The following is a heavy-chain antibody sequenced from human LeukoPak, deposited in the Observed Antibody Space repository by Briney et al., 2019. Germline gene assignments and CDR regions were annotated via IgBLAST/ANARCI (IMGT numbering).Heavy chain of an antibody. D-gene: IGHD6-19*01. CDR1: GFTFSSYW. Sequence: PGGPLRLSCAASGFTFSSYWMTWVRKAPGKGLEWVANIKQDGSERNYVDSVKGRFTISRDNAKNSLYLQMNTLRDEDTAVYYCATGAGCGYWGQGTLVTVSS. CDR3: ATGAGCGY. J-gene: IGHJ4*02. V-gene: IGHV3-7*03. CDR2: IKQDGSER.